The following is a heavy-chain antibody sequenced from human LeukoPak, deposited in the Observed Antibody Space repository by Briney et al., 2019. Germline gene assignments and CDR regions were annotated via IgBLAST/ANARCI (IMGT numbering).Heavy chain of an antibody. CDR2: ICYSGST. CDR1: GGSISSGDYY. D-gene: IGHD3-22*01. CDR3: ARSFSPNYYDLLDY. J-gene: IGHJ4*02. V-gene: IGHV4-30-4*01. Sequence: SQTLFLTCTVSGGSISSGDYYWSWIRQPPGKGLEWIGYICYSGSTNYNPSLKSRVTISLDTSKNQFSLKLNSVTAADTAMYYCARSFSPNYYDLLDYWGQGTLVTVSS.